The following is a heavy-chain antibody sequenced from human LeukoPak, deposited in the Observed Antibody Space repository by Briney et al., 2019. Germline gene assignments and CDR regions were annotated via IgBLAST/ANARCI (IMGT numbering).Heavy chain of an antibody. D-gene: IGHD3-16*01. Sequence: GGSLRLSCAASGFTFDDYAVHWVRQVPGKGLEWVSGITWNSDNIDYADSVKGRFTISRDNAKNSLYLQMNSLRAEDMALYYCAKGGGGRLIYYYYMDVWGKGTTVTVSS. V-gene: IGHV3-9*03. CDR1: GFTFDDYA. CDR2: ITWNSDNI. J-gene: IGHJ6*03. CDR3: AKGGGGRLIYYYYMDV.